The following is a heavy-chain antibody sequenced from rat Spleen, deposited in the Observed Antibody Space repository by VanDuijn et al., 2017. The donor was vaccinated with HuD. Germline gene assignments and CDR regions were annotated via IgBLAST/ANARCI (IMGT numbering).Heavy chain of an antibody. CDR1: GFTFSDYG. Sequence: EVQLVESGGALVQPGRSLKLSCVASGFTFSDYGMHWVRQAPTKGLDWVASITNTGGSIYYPDSVKGRFTISRDPAQTTLYLQMNSLRSEDTATYYCATPTPGIPFTYWGQGTLVTVSS. D-gene: IGHD1-4*01. J-gene: IGHJ3*01. CDR3: ATPTPGIPFTY. CDR2: ITNTGGSI. V-gene: IGHV5-19*01.